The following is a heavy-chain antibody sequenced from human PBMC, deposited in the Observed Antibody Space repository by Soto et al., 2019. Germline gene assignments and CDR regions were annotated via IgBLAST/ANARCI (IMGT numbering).Heavy chain of an antibody. Sequence: ASVKVSCKASGYTFTSYDINWVRQATGQGLEWMGWMNPNSGNTGYAQKFQGRVTMTRNTSISTAYMELSSLRSEDTAVYYCARGPVPVPQWLRSSTKYYYYMDVWGKGTTVTVSS. CDR3: ARGPVPVPQWLRSSTKYYYYMDV. CDR2: MNPNSGNT. D-gene: IGHD5-12*01. V-gene: IGHV1-8*01. CDR1: GYTFTSYD. J-gene: IGHJ6*03.